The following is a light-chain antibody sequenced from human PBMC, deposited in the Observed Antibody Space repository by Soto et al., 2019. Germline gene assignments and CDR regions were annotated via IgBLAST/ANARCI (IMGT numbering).Light chain of an antibody. CDR1: SSDVGGYNY. J-gene: IGLJ2*01. CDR3: SSYTNSTTLVV. Sequence: QSALTQPASVSGSPGQSVTISCTGTSSDVGGYNYVSWYQQHPGKAPTLMIYEVNYRLSGVSDRFSGSKSGNTASLTISGLQAEDEADYYCSSYTNSTTLVVFGGGTKLTVL. CDR2: EVN. V-gene: IGLV2-14*01.